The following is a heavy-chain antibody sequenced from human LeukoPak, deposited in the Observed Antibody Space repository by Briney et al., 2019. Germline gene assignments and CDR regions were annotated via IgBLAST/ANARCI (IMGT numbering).Heavy chain of an antibody. CDR3: ARWHYSNGGWGLDY. CDR2: ISSSGTTI. D-gene: IGHD4-11*01. V-gene: IGHV3-48*03. J-gene: IGHJ4*02. Sequence: PGGSLRLSCAASGFTFSSYEMNWVRQAPGKGLEWVSYISSSGTTIYYADSVKGRFTISRDNAKNSLYLQMNSLRAEDTAVYYCARWHYSNGGWGLDYWGQGTLVTVSS. CDR1: GFTFSSYE.